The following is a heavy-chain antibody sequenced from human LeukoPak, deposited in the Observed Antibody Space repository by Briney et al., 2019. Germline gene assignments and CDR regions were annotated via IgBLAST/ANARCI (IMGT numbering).Heavy chain of an antibody. CDR3: AREVYELRAKYYFDY. V-gene: IGHV4-59*06. Sequence: SETLSLTCTVSGGSISSYYWSWIRQPPGKGLEWIGYIYYSGSTYYNPSLKSRVTISVDTSKNQFSLKLSSVTAADTAVYYCAREVYELRAKYYFDYWGQGTLVTVSS. CDR2: IYYSGST. D-gene: IGHD1-26*01. CDR1: GGSISSYY. J-gene: IGHJ4*02.